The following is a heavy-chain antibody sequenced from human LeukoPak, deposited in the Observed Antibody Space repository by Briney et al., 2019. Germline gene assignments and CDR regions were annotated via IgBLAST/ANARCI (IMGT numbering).Heavy chain of an antibody. CDR1: GGSISSYY. CDR2: IYYSGST. J-gene: IGHJ3*01. V-gene: IGHV4-59*08. Sequence: SETLSLTCTVSGGSISSYYWSWIRQPPGKGLEWIGYIYYSGSTNYNPSLKSRVTISVDTSKNQFSLKLSSVTAADTAVYYCARHITVTYDAFDLWGRGTMVTVSS. CDR3: ARHITVTYDAFDL. D-gene: IGHD6-19*01.